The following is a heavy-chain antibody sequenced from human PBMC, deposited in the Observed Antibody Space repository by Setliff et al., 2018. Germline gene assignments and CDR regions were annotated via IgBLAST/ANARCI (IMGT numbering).Heavy chain of an antibody. J-gene: IGHJ4*02. CDR3: ASYCSSTSCPFDY. V-gene: IGHV4-39*01. D-gene: IGHD2-2*01. CDR1: GGSISDNNYY. CDR2: ISHSANK. Sequence: PSETLSLTCTVSGGSISDNNYYWGWIRQSPGKELEWIGGISHSANKYYADSVKGRFTISRDNSKNTLYLQMNSLRAEDTAVYYCASYCSSTSCPFDYWGQGTLVTVSS.